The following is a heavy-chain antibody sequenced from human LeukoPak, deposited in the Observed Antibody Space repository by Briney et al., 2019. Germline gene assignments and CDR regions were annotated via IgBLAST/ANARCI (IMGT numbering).Heavy chain of an antibody. V-gene: IGHV1-69*04. J-gene: IGHJ5*02. Sequence: SVKVSCKASGYTFTSYAISWVRQAPGQGLEWMGRIIPILGIANYAQKFQGRVTITADKSTSTAYMELSSLRSEDTAVYYCARLYCSGGSCYRWFDPWGQGTLVTVSS. D-gene: IGHD2-15*01. CDR3: ARLYCSGGSCYRWFDP. CDR1: GYTFTSYA. CDR2: IIPILGIA.